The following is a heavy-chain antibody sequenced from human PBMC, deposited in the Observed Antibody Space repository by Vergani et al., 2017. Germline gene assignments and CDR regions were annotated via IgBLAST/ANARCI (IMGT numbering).Heavy chain of an antibody. J-gene: IGHJ4*02. V-gene: IGHV4-30-4*08. D-gene: IGHD2-2*01. CDR3: ARGGYCSSTSCHPWGH. CDR2: VYYNGST. Sequence: QVQLQESGPGLLKPSQTLSLTCTVSGDSINNGNYSWGWIRQPPGKGLEWIGSVYYNGSTYYNPSLKSRVTTSVDASKNQFSLKLSSVTAADTAVYYCARGGYCSSTSCHPWGHWGQGTLVTVSS. CDR1: GDSINNGNYS.